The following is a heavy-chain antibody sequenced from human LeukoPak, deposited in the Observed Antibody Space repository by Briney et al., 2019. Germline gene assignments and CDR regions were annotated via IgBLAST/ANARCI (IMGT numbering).Heavy chain of an antibody. CDR1: GYTFTGYY. CDR2: MNPNSGNT. J-gene: IGHJ4*02. D-gene: IGHD1-26*01. CDR3: ARWELQSTYYFDY. Sequence: ASVKVSCKASGYTFTGYYMHWVRQAPGQGLEWMGWMNPNSGNTNYAQKLQGRVTMTTDTSTSTAYMELRSLRSDDTAVYYCARWELQSTYYFDYWGQGTLVTVSS. V-gene: IGHV1-18*04.